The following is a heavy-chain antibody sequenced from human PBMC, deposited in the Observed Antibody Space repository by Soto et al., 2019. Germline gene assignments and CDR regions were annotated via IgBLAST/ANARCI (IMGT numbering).Heavy chain of an antibody. Sequence: SVKVSCKASGGTFSSYAISWVRQAPGQGLEWMGGIIPIFGPANYAQKFQGRVTMTRNTSISTAYMELSSLRSEDTAVYYCARERKGMDVWGQGTTVTVSS. CDR3: ARERKGMDV. V-gene: IGHV1-69*05. CDR1: GGTFSSYA. J-gene: IGHJ6*02. CDR2: IIPIFGPA.